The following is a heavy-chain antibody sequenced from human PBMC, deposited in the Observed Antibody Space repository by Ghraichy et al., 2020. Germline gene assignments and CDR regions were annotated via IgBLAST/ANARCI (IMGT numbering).Heavy chain of an antibody. V-gene: IGHV4-31*03. CDR3: ARGGVGATIYYYYYGMDV. Sequence: LRLSCTVSGGSISSGGYYWSWIRQHPGKGLEWIGYIYYSGSTYYNPSLKSRVTISVDTSKNQFSLKLSSVTAADTAVYYCARGGVGATIYYYYYGMDVWGQGTTVTVSS. CDR1: GGSISSGGYY. J-gene: IGHJ6*02. D-gene: IGHD5-12*01. CDR2: IYYSGST.